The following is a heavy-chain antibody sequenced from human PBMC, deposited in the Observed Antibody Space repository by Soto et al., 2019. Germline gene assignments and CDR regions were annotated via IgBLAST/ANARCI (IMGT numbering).Heavy chain of an antibody. V-gene: IGHV1-69*13. CDR3: ARDRSFAGITGTIYYYYGMDV. CDR1: GGTFSSYA. D-gene: IGHD1-7*01. J-gene: IGHJ6*02. CDR2: IIPIFGTA. Sequence: ASVKVSCKASGGTFSSYAISWVRQAPGQGLEWMGGIIPIFGTANYAQKFQGRVTITADESTSTAYMELSSLRSEDTAVYYCARDRSFAGITGTIYYYYGMDVWGQGTTVTVSS.